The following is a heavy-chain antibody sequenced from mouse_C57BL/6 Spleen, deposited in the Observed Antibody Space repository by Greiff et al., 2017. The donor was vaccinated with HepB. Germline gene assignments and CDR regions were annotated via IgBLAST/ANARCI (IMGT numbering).Heavy chain of an antibody. CDR1: GYTFTDYN. CDR3: ARANWDGAMDY. D-gene: IGHD4-1*01. J-gene: IGHJ4*01. CDR2: INPNNGGT. Sequence: LVKPGASVKMSCKASGYTFTDYNMHWVKQSHGKSLEWIGYINPNNGGTSYNQKFKGKATLTVNKSSSTAYMELRSLTSEDSAVYYCARANWDGAMDYWGQGTSVTVSS. V-gene: IGHV1-22*01.